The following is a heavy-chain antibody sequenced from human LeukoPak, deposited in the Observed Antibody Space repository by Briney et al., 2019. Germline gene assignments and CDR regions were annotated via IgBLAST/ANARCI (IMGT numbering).Heavy chain of an antibody. J-gene: IGHJ4*02. D-gene: IGHD4-17*01. CDR3: ARGIESYGDYGY. V-gene: IGHV4-59*01. Sequence: PSETLSLTCTVSGGSISGSFWSWIRQPPGKRLEWIAYMYNSGSTNYNPSLKSRVPISIDTSKNQFSLKLSSLTAADTAIYYCARGIESYGDYGYWGQGILVTVSS. CDR2: MYNSGST. CDR1: GGSISGSF.